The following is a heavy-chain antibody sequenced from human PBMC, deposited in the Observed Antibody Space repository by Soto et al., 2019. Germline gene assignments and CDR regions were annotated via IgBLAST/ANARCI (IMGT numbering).Heavy chain of an antibody. CDR3: ARVVAAATLRSGTQDY. V-gene: IGHV3-72*01. D-gene: IGHD2-15*01. CDR2: SRNKANSYTT. Sequence: GGSLRLSCAASGFTFSDHYMDWVRQAPGKGLEWVGRSRNKANSYTTEYAASVKGRFTISRDDSKNSVYLQMNSLKTDDTAVYYCARVVAAATLRSGTQDYWGQGTLVTVSS. CDR1: GFTFSDHY. J-gene: IGHJ4*02.